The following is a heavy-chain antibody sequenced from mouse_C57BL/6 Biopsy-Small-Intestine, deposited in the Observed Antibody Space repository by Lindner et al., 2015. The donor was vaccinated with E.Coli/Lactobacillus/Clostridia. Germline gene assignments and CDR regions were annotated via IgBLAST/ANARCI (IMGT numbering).Heavy chain of an antibody. J-gene: IGHJ4*01. Sequence: VQLQESGPELVKPGASVKISCKASGYAFSSSWMNWVKQRPGKGLEWIGRIYPGDGDTNYNGTFKGKATLTADKSSSTAYMQLSSLTSEDSAVYFCARRQLRLPSPMDYWGQGTSVTVSS. CDR2: IYPGDGDT. V-gene: IGHV1-82*01. CDR3: ARRQLRLPSPMDY. D-gene: IGHD3-2*02. CDR1: GYAFSSSW.